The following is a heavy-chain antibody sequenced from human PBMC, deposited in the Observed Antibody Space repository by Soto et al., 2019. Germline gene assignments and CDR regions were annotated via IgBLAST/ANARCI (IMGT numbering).Heavy chain of an antibody. CDR1: GDSFSTNSAA. CDR2: TYYRSKWYN. CDR3: ARHWSYDPSAWAHFYFDY. D-gene: IGHD3-22*01. J-gene: IGHJ4*02. V-gene: IGHV6-1*01. Sequence: PSQTLSLTCAISGDSFSTNSAAWDWIRQSPSRGLEWLGRTYYRSKWYNDYAVSVKGRITINPDTSNNQFSLKLSSVTAADTAVYYCARHWSYDPSAWAHFYFDYWGQGTLVTVSS.